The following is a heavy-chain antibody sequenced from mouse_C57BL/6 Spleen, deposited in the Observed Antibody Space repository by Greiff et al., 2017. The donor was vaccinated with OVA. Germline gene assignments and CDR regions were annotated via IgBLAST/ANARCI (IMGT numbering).Heavy chain of an antibody. V-gene: IGHV5-17*01. CDR2: ISSGSSTI. J-gene: IGHJ4*01. D-gene: IGHD2-2*01. CDR3: ATYGYDEGPYAMDY. CDR1: GFTFSDYG. Sequence: VHVKQSGGGLVKPGGSLKLSCAASGFTFSDYGMHWVRQAPEKGLEWVAYISSGSSTIYYADTVKGRFTISRDNAKNTLFLQMTSLRSEDTAMYYCATYGYDEGPYAMDYWGQGTSVTVSS.